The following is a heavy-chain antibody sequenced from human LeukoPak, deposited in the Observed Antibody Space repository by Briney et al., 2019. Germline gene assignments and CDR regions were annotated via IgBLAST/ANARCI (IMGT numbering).Heavy chain of an antibody. D-gene: IGHD3-10*01. J-gene: IGHJ3*01. CDR2: INPNTGGT. CDR1: GYIFTGYY. V-gene: IGHV1-2*02. Sequence: ASVKVSCKTSGYIFTGYYIHWVRQAPGQGLEWMGWINPNTGGTNYAQDFQGRVTMTRDTYVYTAYMDLRSLKSDDTAVYFCARERESGRSDAFDFWGQGTMVTVSS. CDR3: ARERESGRSDAFDF.